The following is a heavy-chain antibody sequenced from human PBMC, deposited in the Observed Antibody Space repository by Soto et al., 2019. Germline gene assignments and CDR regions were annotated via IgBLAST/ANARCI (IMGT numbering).Heavy chain of an antibody. J-gene: IGHJ4*02. D-gene: IGHD3-3*01. CDR3: ASQYDMWSRYLSPVDY. Sequence: QGQLVESGGDLVKPGGSLRLSCAASGYTFSDYYMSWIRQAPGKGLDWISYIDTSGTTIYYADSVKGRFTITSDNAKNSLYLESNSLRAEDTAVYYCASQYDMWSRYLSPVDYWGQGTLVTVSS. CDR1: GYTFSDYY. CDR2: IDTSGTTI. V-gene: IGHV3-11*01.